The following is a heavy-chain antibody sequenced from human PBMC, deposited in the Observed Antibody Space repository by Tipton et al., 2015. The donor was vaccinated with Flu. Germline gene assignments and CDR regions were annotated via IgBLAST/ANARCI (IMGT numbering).Heavy chain of an antibody. CDR3: AGDDQQWLVRAGFDY. CDR2: IYYSGST. J-gene: IGHJ4*02. V-gene: IGHV4-39*07. CDR1: GGSISSSSYY. D-gene: IGHD6-19*01. Sequence: TLSLTCTVSGGSISSSSYYWGWIRQPPGKGLEWIGSIYYSGSTYYNPSLKSRVTISVDTSKNQFSLKVSSVTAADTAVYYCAGDDQQWLVRAGFDYWGQGTLVTVSS.